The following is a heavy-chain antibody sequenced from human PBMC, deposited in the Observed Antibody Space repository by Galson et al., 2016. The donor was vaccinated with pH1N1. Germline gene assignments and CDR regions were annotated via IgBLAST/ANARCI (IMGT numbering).Heavy chain of an antibody. CDR2: MYTSGTT. V-gene: IGHV4-61*02. CDR1: GGSISTATYF. J-gene: IGHJ4*02. Sequence: TLSLPCTVSGGSISTATYFWSWIRQPAGKGLEWIGRMYTSGTTTYNPSLESRVSISVDTSKNQFSLRLSSMTAADTAVYFCARDRVALTGIFDYWGQGALVTVSS. D-gene: IGHD3-10*01. CDR3: ARDRVALTGIFDY.